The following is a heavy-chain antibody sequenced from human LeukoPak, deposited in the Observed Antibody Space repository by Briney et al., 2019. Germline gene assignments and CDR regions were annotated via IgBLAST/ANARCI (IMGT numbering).Heavy chain of an antibody. CDR3: SVWFGELSH. D-gene: IGHD3-10*01. J-gene: IGHJ4*02. Sequence: GASVKVSCXTSGYTFTDYNIHWVRQAPGQGLEWMGWISPNSGGTNYAQRFQGMVTMTRDTSISTAYMDLSSLKSDNTATYYCSVWFGELSHWGQGTLVTVSS. CDR2: ISPNSGGT. CDR1: GYTFTDYN. V-gene: IGHV1-2*02.